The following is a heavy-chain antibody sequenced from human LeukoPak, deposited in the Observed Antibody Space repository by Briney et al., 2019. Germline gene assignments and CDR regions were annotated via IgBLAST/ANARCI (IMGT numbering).Heavy chain of an antibody. V-gene: IGHV3-9*01. Sequence: PGGSLRLSCAASGFTFDDYAMHWVRQAPGKGLEWVSGLSWISGSIGYADSVKGRFTISRDNAKNSLYLQMNSLRPEDTAFYYCAKGRNIAAAGSIDYWGQGTLVTVSS. CDR2: LSWISGSI. CDR3: AKGRNIAAAGSIDY. D-gene: IGHD6-13*01. J-gene: IGHJ4*02. CDR1: GFTFDDYA.